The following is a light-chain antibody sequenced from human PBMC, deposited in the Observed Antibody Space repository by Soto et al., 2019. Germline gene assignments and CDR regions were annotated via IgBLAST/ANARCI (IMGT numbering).Light chain of an antibody. Sequence: EVVMTQSPATLSLSPGERATLSCRASQSVTKNLAWYQQRPGQAPRLLIYGASTRATGVPARFSGSGSGTEFSLTISSLQPDDFATYYCQQYNSDSWTFGQGTKVEIK. CDR2: GAS. V-gene: IGKV3-15*01. J-gene: IGKJ1*01. CDR3: QQYNSDSWT. CDR1: QSVTKN.